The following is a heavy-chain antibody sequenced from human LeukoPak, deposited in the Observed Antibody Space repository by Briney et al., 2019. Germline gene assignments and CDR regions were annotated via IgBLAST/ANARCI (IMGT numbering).Heavy chain of an antibody. CDR3: ARDPGTYAFDI. D-gene: IGHD1-26*01. V-gene: IGHV3-33*08. J-gene: IGHJ3*02. CDR2: IWYDGSNK. CDR1: GFTFSSYW. Sequence: PGGSLRLSCAASGFTFSSYWMSWVRQAPGKGLEWVAVIWYDGSNKYYADSVKGRFTISRDNSKNTLYLQMNSLRAEDTAVYYCARDPGTYAFDIWGQGTMVTVSS.